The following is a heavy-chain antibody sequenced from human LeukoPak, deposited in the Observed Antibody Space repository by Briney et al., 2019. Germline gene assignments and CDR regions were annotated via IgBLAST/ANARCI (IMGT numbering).Heavy chain of an antibody. CDR1: GFTVSSNY. Sequence: PGGSLRLSCAASGFTVSSNYMSWVRQAPGKGLEWVSVIYSGGSTYCADSVKGRFTISRDNSKNTLYLQMNSLRAEDTAVYYCGGVSDQEFDYWGQGTLVTVSS. CDR2: IYSGGST. CDR3: GGVSDQEFDY. J-gene: IGHJ4*02. D-gene: IGHD2-21*02. V-gene: IGHV3-66*01.